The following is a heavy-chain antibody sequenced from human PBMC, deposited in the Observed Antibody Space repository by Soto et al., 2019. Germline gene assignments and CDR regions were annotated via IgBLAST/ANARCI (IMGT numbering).Heavy chain of an antibody. V-gene: IGHV3-30*18. J-gene: IGHJ6*02. CDR1: GFKFSSYG. D-gene: IGHD1-26*01. CDR3: GKDGKGGAFDYGMNV. CDR2: ISYDGRNK. Sequence: QEQLVQSGGGMVQPGRSLRLSCAASGFKFSSYGMHWVRQAPGKGLEWVAAISYDGRNKYYADSVKGRFTISRDNSENTWFVQMKGWRGAATAGNYVGKDGKGGAFDYGMNVWAKGPRSPSR.